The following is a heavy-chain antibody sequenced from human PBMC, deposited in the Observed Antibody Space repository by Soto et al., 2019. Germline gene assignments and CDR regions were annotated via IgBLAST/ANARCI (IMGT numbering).Heavy chain of an antibody. J-gene: IGHJ4*02. CDR1: GYTFSNFW. V-gene: IGHV5-51*01. CDR2: IYVADSDT. Sequence: GESLKISCEGSGYTFSNFWIGWVRQRPGKGLESMGIIYVADSDTRYSPSFQGHVTISVDKSISTAYLQWSSLKASDTAIYYCARTDNPSFCFDYWGQGTLGTGSS. CDR3: ARTDNPSFCFDY. D-gene: IGHD1-1*01.